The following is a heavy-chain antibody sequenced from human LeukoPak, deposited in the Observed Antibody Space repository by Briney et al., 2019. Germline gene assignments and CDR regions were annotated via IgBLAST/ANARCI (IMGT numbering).Heavy chain of an antibody. D-gene: IGHD3-9*01. CDR2: ISSSSSYT. CDR1: GFTFSDYY. J-gene: IGHJ4*02. V-gene: IGHV3-11*06. CDR3: ARAERILTGYILDY. Sequence: GGSLRLSCAASGFTFSDYYMSWIRQAPGKGLEWVSYISSSSSYTNYADSVKGRFTISRDNAKNSLYLQMNSLRAEDTAVYYCARAERILTGYILDYWGQGTLVTVSS.